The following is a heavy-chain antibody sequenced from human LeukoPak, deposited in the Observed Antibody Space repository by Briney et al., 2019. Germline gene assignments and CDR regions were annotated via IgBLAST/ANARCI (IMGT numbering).Heavy chain of an antibody. V-gene: IGHV3-23*01. CDR2: IVNSGGST. Sequence: GGSLRLSCAASGFTFSSYAMSWVRQAPGKGLEWVSVIVNSGGSTYYADSVKGRFTISRDNSKNTLYLQMNSLRAEDTAVYYCARAASKYYDFWSGTIYYFDYWGQGTLVTVSS. D-gene: IGHD3-3*01. CDR1: GFTFSSYA. J-gene: IGHJ4*02. CDR3: ARAASKYYDFWSGTIYYFDY.